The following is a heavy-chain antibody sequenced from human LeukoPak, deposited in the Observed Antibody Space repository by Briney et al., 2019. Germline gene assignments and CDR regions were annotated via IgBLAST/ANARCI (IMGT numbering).Heavy chain of an antibody. Sequence: GGSLRLSCAASGFTFSSYSMNWVRQAPGKGLEWVSSISSSSSYIYYADSVKGRFTISRDNAKNSLYLQMNSLRAEDTAVYYCARGGSYYGAFDIWGQRTMVTVSS. V-gene: IGHV3-21*01. D-gene: IGHD1-26*01. CDR2: ISSSSSYI. J-gene: IGHJ3*02. CDR3: ARGGSYYGAFDI. CDR1: GFTFSSYS.